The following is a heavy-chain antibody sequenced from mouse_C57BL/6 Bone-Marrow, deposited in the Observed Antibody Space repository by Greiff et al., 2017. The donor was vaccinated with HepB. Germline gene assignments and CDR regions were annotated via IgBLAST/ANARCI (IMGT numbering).Heavy chain of an antibody. V-gene: IGHV5-4*01. CDR1: GFTFSSYA. D-gene: IGHD2-3*01. CDR3: AREDGYFYWYFDV. J-gene: IGHJ1*03. Sequence: EVKLVESGGGLVKPGGSLKLSCAASGFTFSSYAMSWVRQTPEKRLEWVATISDGGSYTYYPDNVKSRFTISRDNAKNNLYLQMSHLKSEDTAMYYCAREDGYFYWYFDVWGTGTTVTVSS. CDR2: ISDGGSYT.